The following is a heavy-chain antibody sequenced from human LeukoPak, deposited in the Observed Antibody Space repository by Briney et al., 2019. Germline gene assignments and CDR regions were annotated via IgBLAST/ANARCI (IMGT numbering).Heavy chain of an antibody. CDR2: ISSSGSTI. Sequence: GGSLRLSCAASGFSIRSYEMNWVRQAPGKGLEWVSHISSSGSTIWYADSVKGRFTISRDNAKNSLYLQMNSLRAEDTAVYYCARVELAPYYYYMDVWGKGTTVTVSS. CDR3: ARVELAPYYYYMDV. V-gene: IGHV3-48*03. CDR1: GFSIRSYE. D-gene: IGHD1-7*01. J-gene: IGHJ6*03.